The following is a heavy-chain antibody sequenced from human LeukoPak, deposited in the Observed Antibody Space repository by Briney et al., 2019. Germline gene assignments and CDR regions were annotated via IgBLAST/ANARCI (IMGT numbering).Heavy chain of an antibody. CDR1: GGTFSNYA. V-gene: IGHV1-69*06. Sequence: GASVKVSCKASGGTFSNYAITWVRQAPGQGPEWMGGIIPIFGTTNYAQKFQGRVTITADKSTSTAYMELSSLRSDDTAVYYCASFQGGGGWFRELLPWDQGTLVTVSS. J-gene: IGHJ5*02. CDR3: ASFQGGGGWFRELLP. CDR2: IIPIFGTT. D-gene: IGHD3-10*01.